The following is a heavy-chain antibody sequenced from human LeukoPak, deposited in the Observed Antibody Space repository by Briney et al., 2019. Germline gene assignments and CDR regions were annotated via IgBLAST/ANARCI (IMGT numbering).Heavy chain of an antibody. D-gene: IGHD2-21*02. CDR2: IYTSGST. V-gene: IGHV4-4*07. CDR3: ARETDPFDP. Sequence: SETLSLACTVSGVSISSYWWTWIRQPAGKGLEWIGRIYTSGSTNYNPSLESRVTISLDTSRNQFSLKLTSVFAADTAVYYCARETDPFDPWGQGTLVTVSS. J-gene: IGHJ5*02. CDR1: GVSISSYW.